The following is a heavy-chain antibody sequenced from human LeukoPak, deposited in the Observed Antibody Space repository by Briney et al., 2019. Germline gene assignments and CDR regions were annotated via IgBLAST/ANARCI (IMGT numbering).Heavy chain of an antibody. J-gene: IGHJ4*02. V-gene: IGHV3-48*03. CDR3: ARTFRGIDY. Sequence: GGSLRLSCAVSGFTFSGHEMNWVRQALGKGLEWVSYISSGGSTIYYADSVKGRFTISRDNAKNSLYLQMNSLRAEDTAVYYCARTFRGIDYWGQGTLVTVSS. D-gene: IGHD3-10*01. CDR1: GFTFSGHE. CDR2: ISSGGSTI.